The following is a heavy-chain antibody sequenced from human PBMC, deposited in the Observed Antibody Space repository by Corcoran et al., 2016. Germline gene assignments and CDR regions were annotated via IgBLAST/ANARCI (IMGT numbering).Heavy chain of an antibody. CDR3: AKATEPYYYGMDV. Sequence: QVQLVESGGGVVQPGRSLRLSCAASGFTFSSYGMHWVRQAPGKGLEWVAVISYDGSNKYYADSVKGRFTISRDNSKNTLYLQMNSLRAEETAVYYCAKATEPYYYGMDVWGQGTTVTVSS. J-gene: IGHJ6*02. V-gene: IGHV3-30*18. CDR2: ISYDGSNK. CDR1: GFTFSSYG.